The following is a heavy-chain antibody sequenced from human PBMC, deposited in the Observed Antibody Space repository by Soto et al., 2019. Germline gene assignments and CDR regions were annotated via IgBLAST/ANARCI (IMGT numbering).Heavy chain of an antibody. V-gene: IGHV3-33*01. Sequence: QVQLVESGGGVVQPGRSLRLSCAASGFTFSSYGMHWVRQAPGKGLEWVAVIRYDGSNKYYADSVKGRFTISRDNSKKTLFLQMNSRIAEDTALYYCARSLSGIFYGLSDHDYWGQGTQVTVSS. CDR2: IRYDGSNK. J-gene: IGHJ4*02. CDR1: GFTFSSYG. CDR3: ARSLSGIFYGLSDHDY. D-gene: IGHD3-9*01.